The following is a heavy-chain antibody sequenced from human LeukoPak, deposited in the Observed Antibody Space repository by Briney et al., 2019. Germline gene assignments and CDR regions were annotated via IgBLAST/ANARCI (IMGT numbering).Heavy chain of an antibody. Sequence: RSSETLSLTCAVYGGSFSGYYWSWIRQPPGKGLEWIGEINHSGRTNYNPSLKSRVTISVDTSKNQFSLKLSSVTAADTAVYYCARVYYYYMDVWGKGTTVTVSS. CDR2: INHSGRT. V-gene: IGHV4-34*01. CDR3: ARVYYYYMDV. CDR1: GGSFSGYY. J-gene: IGHJ6*03.